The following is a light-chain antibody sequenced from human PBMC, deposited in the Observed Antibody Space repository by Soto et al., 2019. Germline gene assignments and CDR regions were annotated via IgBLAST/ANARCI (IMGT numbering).Light chain of an antibody. CDR1: SSNIGAGYD. CDR2: GNS. V-gene: IGLV1-40*01. J-gene: IGLJ2*01. Sequence: QSVLTQPPSVSGAPGQRATISCTGSSSNIGAGYDVHWYQQLPGTAPKLLIYGNSNRPSGVPDRFSGSKSGTSASLAITGLQAEDEADYYCQSYDSSPSRVVFGGGTKLTVL. CDR3: QSYDSSPSRVV.